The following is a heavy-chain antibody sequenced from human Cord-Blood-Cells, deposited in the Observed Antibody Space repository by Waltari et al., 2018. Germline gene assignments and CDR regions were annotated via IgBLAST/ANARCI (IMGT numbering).Heavy chain of an antibody. CDR1: GGTFSSYA. Sequence: QVQLVQSGAAVKKPGSSVKVSCKASGGTFSSYAISWVRQAPGQGLEWMGGIIPILGIANYAQKFQDRVTITADESTSTAYMELSSLRSEDTAVYYCARGGIAAVGTIITYYYYYMDVWGKGTTVTVSS. V-gene: IGHV1-69*04. CDR2: IIPILGIA. J-gene: IGHJ6*03. CDR3: ARGGIAAVGTIITYYYYYMDV. D-gene: IGHD6-13*01.